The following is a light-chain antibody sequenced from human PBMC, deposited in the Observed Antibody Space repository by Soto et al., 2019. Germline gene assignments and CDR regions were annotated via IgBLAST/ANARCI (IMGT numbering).Light chain of an antibody. CDR3: QQYHSWPPGT. CDR1: QSVSSN. CDR2: GVY. V-gene: IGKV3D-15*01. J-gene: IGKJ1*01. Sequence: EIVMTQSPTILSVSPGERATLSCRASQSVSSNLAWYQQKPGQAPRLLIFGVYTRAPGIPARFSGSGSGTEFTLTISSLQSEDFAVYYCQQYHSWPPGTFGQGTKVDIK.